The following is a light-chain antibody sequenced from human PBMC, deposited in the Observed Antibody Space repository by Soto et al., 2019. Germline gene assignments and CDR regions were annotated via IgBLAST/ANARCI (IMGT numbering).Light chain of an antibody. V-gene: IGKV3-20*01. Sequence: EIVLTQSPGTLSLSPGDRATLSCRASQTVSSTYLAWYQQKPGQAPRLLIYSASSRATGIPVRFSGRGSGTDFTLTISRLEPGDFAVYYCQQYGSSPLTFGGGTRVEIK. CDR1: QTVSSTY. CDR3: QQYGSSPLT. CDR2: SAS. J-gene: IGKJ4*01.